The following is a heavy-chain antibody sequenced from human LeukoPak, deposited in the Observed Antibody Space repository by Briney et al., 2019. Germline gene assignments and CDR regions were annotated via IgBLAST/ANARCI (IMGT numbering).Heavy chain of an antibody. CDR2: IYPSDSDT. V-gene: IGHV5-51*01. J-gene: IGHJ4*02. CDR1: GYXFTTYW. CDR3: ARHTYDSSGYRPYIFDY. D-gene: IGHD3-22*01. Sequence: GESLKISCNGSGYXFTTYWICWVRQMPGKGLEWMGTIYPSDSDTRYSPSFQGQVTISADKSISTAYLQWSSLKASDTAMYYCARHTYDSSGYRPYIFDYWGQGTLVTVSS.